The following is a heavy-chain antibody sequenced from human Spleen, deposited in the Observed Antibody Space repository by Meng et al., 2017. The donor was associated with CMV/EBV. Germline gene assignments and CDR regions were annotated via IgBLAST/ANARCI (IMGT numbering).Heavy chain of an antibody. CDR1: GYTVTGYY. D-gene: IGHD3-10*01. J-gene: IGHJ4*02. V-gene: IGHV1-2*06. CDR3: VRLAGGVDY. Sequence: KVSCKASGYTVTGYYIRWVRQAPGQGPEWVGRINCNSGDTNYAQKLQGRVTMTRDTSISTAYMELSSLRSDDTAVYYCVRLAGGVDYWGQGTLVTVSS. CDR2: INCNSGDT.